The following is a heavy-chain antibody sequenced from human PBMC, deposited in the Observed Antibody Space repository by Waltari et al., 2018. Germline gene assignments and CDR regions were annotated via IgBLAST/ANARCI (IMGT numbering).Heavy chain of an antibody. D-gene: IGHD5-12*01. J-gene: IGHJ4*02. CDR3: ARDSGYNFLYYFDL. Sequence: QVQLQESGPGLVKPSQTLSLTCTVAGASLSSGSYCWTWIRQPAGKTLEWVGRFCPSGSGNSNPSLKSRVTVAVDTSKNQFSLRLTSVTAADTAVYYCARDSGYNFLYYFDLWGQGVWVTVSS. CDR1: GASLSSGSYC. V-gene: IGHV4-61*02. CDR2: FCPSGSG.